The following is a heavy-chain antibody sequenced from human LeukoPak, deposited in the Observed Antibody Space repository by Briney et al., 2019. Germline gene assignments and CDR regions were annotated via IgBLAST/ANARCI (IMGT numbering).Heavy chain of an antibody. J-gene: IGHJ6*03. D-gene: IGHD6-13*01. V-gene: IGHV3-66*01. CDR1: GFTFSSYA. CDR3: ARDKQQLVRGYYYYMDV. Sequence: PGGSLRLSCAASGFTFSSYAMSWVRQAPGKGLEWVSVIYSGGSTYYADSVKGRFTISRDNSKNTLYLQMNSLRAEDTAVYYCARDKQQLVRGYYYYMDVWGKGTTVTISS. CDR2: IYSGGST.